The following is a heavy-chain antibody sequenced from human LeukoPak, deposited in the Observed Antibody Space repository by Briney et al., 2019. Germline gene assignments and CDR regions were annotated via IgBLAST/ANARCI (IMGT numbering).Heavy chain of an antibody. D-gene: IGHD5-24*01. CDR2: IYHSGST. CDR3: ASLSVEMATTYFDY. J-gene: IGHJ4*02. CDR1: GDSISSSHW. Sequence: SGTLSLTCAVSGDSISSSHWWGWVRQPPGKGLEWIGEIYHSGSTNYNPSLKSRVTISVDTSKNQFSLKLSSVTAADTAVYYCASLSVEMATTYFDYWGQGTLVTVSS. V-gene: IGHV4-4*02.